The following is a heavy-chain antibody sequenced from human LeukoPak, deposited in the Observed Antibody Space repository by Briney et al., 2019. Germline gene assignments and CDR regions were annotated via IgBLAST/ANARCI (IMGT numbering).Heavy chain of an antibody. CDR2: IYYSGST. V-gene: IGHV4-59*01. J-gene: IGHJ6*02. CDR3: ARVRYSYGPSYYYYYGMDV. D-gene: IGHD5-18*01. CDR1: GGSISSYY. Sequence: SETLSLTCTVSGGSISSYYWSWVRQPPGKGLEWIGYIYYSGSTNYNPSLKSRVTISVDTSKNQFSLKLSSVTAADTAVYYCARVRYSYGPSYYYYYGMDVWGQGTTVTVSS.